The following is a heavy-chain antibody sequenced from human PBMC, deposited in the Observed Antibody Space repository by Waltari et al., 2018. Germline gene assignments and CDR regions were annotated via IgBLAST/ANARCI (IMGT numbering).Heavy chain of an antibody. CDR2: VSSTGGA. J-gene: IGHJ4*02. CDR3: AREDLAVRKTGGFDY. V-gene: IGHV4-61*02. Sequence: QVLLQESGPGLVQASQTLSLTCTVSGDSISSADYYWSWIRRPAGKDMHWLGRVSSTGGANYDPSLKRRATISVDSSKNEFSLSLTSVTAADTATYYCAREDLAVRKTGGFDYWGQGVMVSVSS. D-gene: IGHD6-19*01. CDR1: GDSISSADYY.